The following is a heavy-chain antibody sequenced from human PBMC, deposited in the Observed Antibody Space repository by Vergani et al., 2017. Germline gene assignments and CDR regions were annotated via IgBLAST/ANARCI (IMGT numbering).Heavy chain of an antibody. Sequence: QVQLVQSGAEVKKPGASVKVSCKASGYTFTDYYLHWVRQAPGQGLEWMGCINPNNGGTNYAQKFQGRVTMTRDTSISTAYMELSRLRSDDTAGDYCARSYNLGISGEFDYWGQGTLVTVSS. CDR1: GYTFTDYY. CDR3: ARSYNLGISGEFDY. D-gene: IGHD1-14*01. CDR2: INPNNGGT. J-gene: IGHJ4*02. V-gene: IGHV1-2*02.